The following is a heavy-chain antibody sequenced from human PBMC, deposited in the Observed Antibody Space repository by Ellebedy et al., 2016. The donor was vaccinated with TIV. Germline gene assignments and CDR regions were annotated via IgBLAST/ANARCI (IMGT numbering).Heavy chain of an antibody. D-gene: IGHD6-13*01. CDR1: GGSISSSNW. CDR3: ARVIGAAGFYYYYYGMDV. J-gene: IGHJ6*02. Sequence: SETLSLXXAVSGGSISSSNWWRWVRQPPGKGLEWIGEIYHSGSTNYNPSLKSRVTISVDKSKNQFSLKLSSVTAADTAVYYCARVIGAAGFYYYYYGMDVWGQGTTVTVSS. V-gene: IGHV4-4*02. CDR2: IYHSGST.